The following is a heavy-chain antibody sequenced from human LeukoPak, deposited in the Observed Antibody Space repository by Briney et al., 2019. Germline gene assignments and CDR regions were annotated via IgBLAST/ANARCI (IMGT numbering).Heavy chain of an antibody. V-gene: IGHV4-30-4*01. D-gene: IGHD3-3*01. CDR2: IYYSGST. J-gene: IGHJ5*02. CDR1: GGSISSGDYY. Sequence: SQTLSLTRTVSGGSISSGDYYWSWIRQPPGKGLEWIGYIYYSGSTYYNPSLKSRVTISVDTSKNQFSLKLSSVTAADTAVYYCATLEMGFLTWFDPWGQGTLVTVSS. CDR3: ATLEMGFLTWFDP.